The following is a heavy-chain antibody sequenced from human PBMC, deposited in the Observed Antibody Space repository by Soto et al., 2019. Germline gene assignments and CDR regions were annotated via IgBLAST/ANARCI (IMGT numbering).Heavy chain of an antibody. CDR3: ARVSVVVVPAAIWEFDP. CDR2: IWYDGSNK. V-gene: IGHV3-33*01. J-gene: IGHJ5*02. CDR1: GFTFSSYG. D-gene: IGHD2-2*02. Sequence: QVQLVESGGGVVQPGRSLRLSCAASGFTFSSYGMHWVRQAPGKGLEWVAVIWYDGSNKYYADSVKGRFTISRDTSKNTLYVQMNSLRAEDTAVYYCARVSVVVVPAAIWEFDPWGQGTLVTVSS.